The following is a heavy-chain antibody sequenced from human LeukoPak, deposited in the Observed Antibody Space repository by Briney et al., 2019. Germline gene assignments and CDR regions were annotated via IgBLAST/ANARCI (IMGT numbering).Heavy chain of an antibody. CDR2: ISSSGNTK. Sequence: GGSLRLSCAASGFTFSSYEMNWVRQAPGKGLEWVSYISSSGNTKFYADSVKGRFAISRDNAKNSLYLQMNSLRDEDTAVYYCARVEVVIDYWGQGTLVTVSP. D-gene: IGHD3-3*01. CDR3: ARVEVVIDY. V-gene: IGHV3-48*03. J-gene: IGHJ4*02. CDR1: GFTFSSYE.